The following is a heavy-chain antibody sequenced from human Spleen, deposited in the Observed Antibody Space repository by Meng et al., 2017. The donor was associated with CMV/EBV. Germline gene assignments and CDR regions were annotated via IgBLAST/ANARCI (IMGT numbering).Heavy chain of an antibody. CDR1: GFPFSNYE. D-gene: IGHD2-2*02. CDR3: VRGSSRFCTSTSCYNLDY. V-gene: IGHV3-48*03. CDR2: IRNSDSTI. Sequence: GESLKISCAASGFPFSNYEMTWVRQAPGKGLEWTSYIRNSDSTIYYADSVKGRLTISTDNAKNSLYLQMNSLRGEDTAVYYCVRGSSRFCTSTSCYNLDYWGQGALVTVSS. J-gene: IGHJ4*02.